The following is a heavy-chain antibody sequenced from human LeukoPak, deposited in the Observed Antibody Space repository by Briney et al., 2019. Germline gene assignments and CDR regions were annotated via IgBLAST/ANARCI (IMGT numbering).Heavy chain of an antibody. CDR1: GGTFSSYA. D-gene: IGHD1-1*01. Sequence: SVKVSCKASGGTFSSYAISWVRQAPGQGLEWMGRIIPILGIANYAQKFQGRVTITADKSTSTAYMELSSLRSEDMAVYYCARATLLAEGFDPWGQGTLVTVSS. J-gene: IGHJ5*02. V-gene: IGHV1-69*04. CDR2: IIPILGIA. CDR3: ARATLLAEGFDP.